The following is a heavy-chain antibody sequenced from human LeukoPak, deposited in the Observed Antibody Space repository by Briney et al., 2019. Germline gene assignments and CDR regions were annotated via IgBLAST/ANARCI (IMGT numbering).Heavy chain of an antibody. CDR2: LRSDGTSA. D-gene: IGHD2-8*01. CDR1: GFTFSSYW. Sequence: GGSLRLSCAASGFTFSSYWMSWVRQVSGKGLVCVARLRSDGTSAMYADSVKGRFTISRDDAKNTLFLQMNSLRVEDTAVYYCARDFHAVHFDSWGQGTLVAVSS. J-gene: IGHJ4*02. CDR3: ARDFHAVHFDS. V-gene: IGHV3-74*03.